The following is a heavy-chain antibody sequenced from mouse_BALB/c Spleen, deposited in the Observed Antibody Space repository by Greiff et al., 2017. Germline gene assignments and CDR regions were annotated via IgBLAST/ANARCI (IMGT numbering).Heavy chain of an antibody. J-gene: IGHJ1*01. CDR1: GISITTGNYR. CDR3: ARDCDYWYFDV. Sequence: EVQLQESGPGLVKPSQTVSLTCTVTGISITTGNYRWSWIRQFPGNKLECIGYIYYSGTSTYNPSLTSRTTITRDTSKNQFFLEMNSLTAEDTATYYGARDCDYWYFDVWGAGTTVTVSS. CDR2: IYYSGTS. V-gene: IGHV3-5*02.